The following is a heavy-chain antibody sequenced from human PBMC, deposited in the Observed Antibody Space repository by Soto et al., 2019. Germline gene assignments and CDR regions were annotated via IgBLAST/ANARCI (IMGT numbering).Heavy chain of an antibody. CDR3: ARGDNLSDGMDV. CDR1: GFYFNDYY. V-gene: IGHV3-11*04. D-gene: IGHD1-20*01. J-gene: IGHJ6*02. CDR2: ISSSGTTT. Sequence: GGSLRLSYAASGFYFNDYYMNWVRQAPGKGLEWVSYISSSGTTTYYADSVKGRFTISRDNAKNSLYLQMNSLRAEDTAVYYCARGDNLSDGMDVWGQGTTVTVSS.